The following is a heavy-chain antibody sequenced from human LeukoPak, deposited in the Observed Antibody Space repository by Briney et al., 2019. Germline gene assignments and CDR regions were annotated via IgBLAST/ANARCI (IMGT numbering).Heavy chain of an antibody. V-gene: IGHV3-43D*04. D-gene: IGHD3/OR15-3a*01. CDR2: ISWDGSST. Sequence: GGSLRLSCAASGFTFEDFAMHWVRQVPGKGLEWVSLISWDGSSTHYTDSVKGRFTVSRDNSKNSLYLQMSSLRVDDTALYYCATGIIGLAFFCYWGQGALVTVSS. CDR3: ATGIIGLAFFCY. J-gene: IGHJ4*02. CDR1: GFTFEDFA.